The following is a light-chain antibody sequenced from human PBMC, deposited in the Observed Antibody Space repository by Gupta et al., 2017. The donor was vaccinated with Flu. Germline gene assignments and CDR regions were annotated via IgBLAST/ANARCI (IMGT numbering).Light chain of an antibody. CDR1: QSVSRN. CDR3: QQENNGHPSIT. CDR2: GAL. Sequence: TLSVSPGGRATLPCRASQSVSRNLAWYKKKPRQAPRLLIHGALTRAKGIRARFSGSGAGTEFTLTISSRQSEDFEVYYCQQENNGHPSITFGQGTRLEIK. J-gene: IGKJ5*01. V-gene: IGKV3-15*01.